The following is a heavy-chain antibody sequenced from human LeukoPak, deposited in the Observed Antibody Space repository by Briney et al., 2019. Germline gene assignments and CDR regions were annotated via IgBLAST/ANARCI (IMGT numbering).Heavy chain of an antibody. CDR2: VSYDGIIR. CDR3: ATGGGLATEIDY. CDR1: GFTFSGCA. V-gene: IGHV3-30*04. Sequence: TGRSLRLSCATSGFTFSGCAMHWVRQAPGKGLEWVAVVSYDGIIRYYADSLKGRFTISRDNSKNTLYLQMNSLRTEDTAMYYCATGGGLATEIDYWGQGTLVTVSS. D-gene: IGHD3-16*01. J-gene: IGHJ4*02.